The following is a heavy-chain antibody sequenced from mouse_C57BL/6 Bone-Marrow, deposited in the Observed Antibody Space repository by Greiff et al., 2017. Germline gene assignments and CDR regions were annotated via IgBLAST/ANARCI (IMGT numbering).Heavy chain of an antibody. Sequence: QVQLKQSGPGLVQPSQSLSITCTVSGFSLTSYGVHWVRQSPGQGLEWLGVIWSGGSTDYDAAFMSRLSITKDNSKCQVSFKMNSLQADDTSMYYCDKKGLWDYGGEPLYAMDYWGQGTSVTVSS. V-gene: IGHV2-5*01. J-gene: IGHJ4*01. CDR3: DKKGLWDYGGEPLYAMDY. CDR1: GFSLTSYG. CDR2: IWSGGST. D-gene: IGHD2-4*01.